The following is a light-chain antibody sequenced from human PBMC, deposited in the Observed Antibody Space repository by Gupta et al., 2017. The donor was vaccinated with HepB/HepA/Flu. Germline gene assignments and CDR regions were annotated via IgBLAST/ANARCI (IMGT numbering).Light chain of an antibody. CDR2: DVY. CDR3: SSYTTTGAVEV. Sequence: QSPLIPPASVSGSPGQSLTICCTGTTSDVGGYNHVCWYQQYSGKAPKLIIYDVYYRPSGISNRFSGSKSGNTASLTISGLQSEDEANYYCSSYTTTGAVEVFGGGTKLTVL. J-gene: IGLJ2*01. V-gene: IGLV2-14*01. CDR1: TSDVGGYNH.